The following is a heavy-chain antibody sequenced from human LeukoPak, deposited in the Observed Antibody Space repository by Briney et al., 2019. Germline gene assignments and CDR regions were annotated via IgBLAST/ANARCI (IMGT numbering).Heavy chain of an antibody. Sequence: KPGGSLRLSCAASGFTFSDYYMSWIRQAPGKGLEWVSYISSSGSTIYYADSVKGRFTISRDNAKNTVYLQMNSLRAEDTAVYYCARPRGPYSSGFIYWGQGTLVTVSS. CDR1: GFTFSDYY. J-gene: IGHJ4*02. D-gene: IGHD6-19*01. CDR2: ISSSGSTI. V-gene: IGHV3-11*04. CDR3: ARPRGPYSSGFIY.